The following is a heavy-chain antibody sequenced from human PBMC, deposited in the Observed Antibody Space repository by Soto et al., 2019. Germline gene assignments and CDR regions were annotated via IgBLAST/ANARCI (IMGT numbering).Heavy chain of an antibody. CDR1: GGSISSYY. Sequence: PSETLSLTCTVSGGSISSYYWSWIRQPPGKGLEWIGYIYYSGSTNYNPSLKSRVTISVDTSKNQFSLKLSSVTAADTAVYYCARNSGYSYATDAFDIWGQGTMVTVSS. V-gene: IGHV4-59*01. D-gene: IGHD5-18*01. CDR2: IYYSGST. CDR3: ARNSGYSYATDAFDI. J-gene: IGHJ3*02.